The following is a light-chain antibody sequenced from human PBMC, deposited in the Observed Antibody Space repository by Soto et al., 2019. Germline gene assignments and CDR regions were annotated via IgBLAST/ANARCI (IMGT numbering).Light chain of an antibody. CDR1: SSDVGGYNY. Sequence: QSVLTQPPSASGSPGQSVTISCTGTSSDVGGYNYVSWYQQHPGKAPKLMIYEVSKWPSGVPDRFSGSKSGNTASLTVSGLQAEDEADYYCSSYAGSNNVLFGGGTKVTVL. CDR3: SSYAGSNNVL. J-gene: IGLJ2*01. CDR2: EVS. V-gene: IGLV2-8*01.